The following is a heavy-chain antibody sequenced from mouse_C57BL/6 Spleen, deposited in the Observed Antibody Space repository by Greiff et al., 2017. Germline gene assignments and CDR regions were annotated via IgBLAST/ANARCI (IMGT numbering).Heavy chain of an antibody. CDR2: INPNNGGT. Sequence: VQLQQSGPELVKPGASVKISCKASGYTFTDYDMNWVKQSHGKSLEWIGDINPNNGGTSYNQKFKGKATLTVDKSSSTAYMELRSLTSEDSAVYYWAREGRYYFDYWGQGTTLTVSS. CDR1: GYTFTDYD. CDR3: AREGRYYFDY. V-gene: IGHV1-26*01. J-gene: IGHJ2*01.